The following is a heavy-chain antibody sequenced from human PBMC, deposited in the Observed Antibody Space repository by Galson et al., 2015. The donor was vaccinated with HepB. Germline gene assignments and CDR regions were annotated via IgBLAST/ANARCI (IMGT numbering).Heavy chain of an antibody. CDR2: IIPIFGTA. CDR3: ARDLEAMVISYYYGMDV. J-gene: IGHJ6*02. D-gene: IGHD4/OR15-4a*01. Sequence: SVKASCKASGGTFSSYAISWVRQAPGQGLEWMGGIIPIFGTANYAQKFQGRVTITADESTSTAYMELSSLRSGDTAVYYCARDLEAMVISYYYGMDVWGQGTTVTVSS. V-gene: IGHV1-69*13. CDR1: GGTFSSYA.